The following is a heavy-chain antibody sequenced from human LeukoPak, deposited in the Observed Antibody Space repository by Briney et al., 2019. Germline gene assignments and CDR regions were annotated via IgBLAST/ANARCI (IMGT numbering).Heavy chain of an antibody. D-gene: IGHD6-19*01. J-gene: IGHJ4*02. CDR1: EFTFSSYW. V-gene: IGHV3-7*01. CDR3: ARELLSFSSGWYLYYFDY. CDR2: IKQDGSEK. Sequence: GGSLRLSCAASEFTFSSYWMSWVRQAPGKGLEWVANIKQDGSEKYYVDSVKGRFTISRDNAKNSLYLQMNSLRAEDTAVYYCARELLSFSSGWYLYYFDYWGQGTLVTVSS.